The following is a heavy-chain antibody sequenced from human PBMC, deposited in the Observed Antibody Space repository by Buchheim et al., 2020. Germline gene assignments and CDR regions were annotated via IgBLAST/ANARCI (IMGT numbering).Heavy chain of an antibody. V-gene: IGHV4-61*02. CDR1: GGSISSGSYY. CDR3: ARTTKPHYYYYYGMDV. CDR2: IYTSGST. J-gene: IGHJ6*02. Sequence: QVQLQESGPGLVKPSQTLSLTCTVSGGSISSGSYYWSWIRQPAGKGLEWIGRIYTSGSTHYNPSLKSRVTISVDTSKNQFSLKLSSVTAADTAVYYCARTTKPHYYYYYGMDVWGQGTT. D-gene: IGHD1-14*01.